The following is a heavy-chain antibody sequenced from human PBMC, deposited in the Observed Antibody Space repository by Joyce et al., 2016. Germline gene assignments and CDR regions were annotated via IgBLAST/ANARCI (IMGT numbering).Heavy chain of an antibody. CDR2: MKPNSGNT. CDR1: GYTFTSYD. Sequence: QVQLVQSGAEVKKPRASVKVSCKASGYTFTSYDINWVRQATGQGLEWMAWMKPNSGNTGYAQKFQGRVTMTWNTSISTAYMEVSSLRSEDTAIYYCARERNFGDLSFDPWGQGTLVTVSS. CDR3: ARERNFGDLSFDP. J-gene: IGHJ5*02. V-gene: IGHV1-8*01. D-gene: IGHD4-17*01.